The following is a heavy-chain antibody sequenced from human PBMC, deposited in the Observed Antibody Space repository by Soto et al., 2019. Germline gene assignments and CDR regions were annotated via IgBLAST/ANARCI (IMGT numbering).Heavy chain of an antibody. CDR3: AKEGGLSGSYYISSSYYFDY. CDR2: LSGSGDST. V-gene: IGHV3-23*01. D-gene: IGHD1-26*01. J-gene: IGHJ4*02. CDR1: GFTFSRSA. Sequence: GGSLRLSCAASGFTFSRSAMSWVRQAPGKGLKLISALSGSGDSTYYADSVKGRFTISRDNSKNTLYLQMNSLRAEDTSVYYCAKEGGLSGSYYISSSYYFDYWGQGTLVTVSS.